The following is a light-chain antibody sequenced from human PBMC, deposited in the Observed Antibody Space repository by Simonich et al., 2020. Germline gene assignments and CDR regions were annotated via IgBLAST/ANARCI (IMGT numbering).Light chain of an antibody. V-gene: IGKV1-NL1*01. CDR3: QQYYSTPIT. J-gene: IGKJ5*01. Sequence: DIQMNQSPSSLSASVGDRVTITCRASQGISNSLAWYQPKPGKAPKLLLYAASRLESGVPSRFSGSGSGTDYTLTISSLQPEDFATYYCQQYYSTPITFGQGTRLEIK. CDR1: QGISNS. CDR2: AAS.